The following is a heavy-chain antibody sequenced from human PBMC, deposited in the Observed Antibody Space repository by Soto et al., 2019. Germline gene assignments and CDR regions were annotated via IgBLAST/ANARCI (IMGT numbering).Heavy chain of an antibody. CDR2: IYHSGST. CDR1: GGSISSGGYS. V-gene: IGHV4-30-2*01. D-gene: IGHD3-3*01. CDR3: ARGEYDFCSVYPIPGRDVWFDP. Sequence: SETLSLTCAVSGGSISSGGYSWSWIRQPPGKGLEWIGYIYHSGSTYYNPSLKSRVTISVDRSKNQFSLKLSSVTAADTAVYYCARGEYDFCSVYPIPGRDVWFDPWGQGTLVTVSS. J-gene: IGHJ5*02.